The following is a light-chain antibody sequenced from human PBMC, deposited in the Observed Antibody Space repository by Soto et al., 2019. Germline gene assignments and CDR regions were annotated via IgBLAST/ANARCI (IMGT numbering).Light chain of an antibody. V-gene: IGLV1-40*01. J-gene: IGLJ2*01. CDR1: SSNIGAGYD. Sequence: QSVLTQLPSVSGAPGQMVTISCTGSSSNIGAGYDVHWYQQLPGTAPKLLVYGDTHRPSGIPDRFSGSKSGTSASLAITGLQAEDEADYYCQSYDSSLSGSVFGGGTKLTVL. CDR3: QSYDSSLSGSV. CDR2: GDT.